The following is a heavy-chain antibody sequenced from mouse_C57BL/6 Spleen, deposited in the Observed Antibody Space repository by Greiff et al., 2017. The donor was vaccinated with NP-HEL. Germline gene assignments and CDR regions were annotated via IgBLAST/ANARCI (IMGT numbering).Heavy chain of an antibody. CDR1: GYSITSGYY. J-gene: IGHJ3*01. CDR2: ISYDGSN. Sequence: EVQLQQSGPGLVKPSQSLSLTCSVTGYSITSGYYWNWIRQFPGNKLEWMGYISYDGSNNYNPSLKNRISLTRDTSKNTFFLKLNSLTTEDTATYYCAREDYGSSYEFAYWGQGTLVTVSA. CDR3: AREDYGSSYEFAY. V-gene: IGHV3-6*01. D-gene: IGHD1-1*01.